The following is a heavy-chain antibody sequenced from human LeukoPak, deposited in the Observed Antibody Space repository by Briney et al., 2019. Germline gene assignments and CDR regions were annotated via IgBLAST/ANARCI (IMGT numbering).Heavy chain of an antibody. V-gene: IGHV3-15*01. Sequence: GGSLRLSCAASGFTFSNAWMSWVRQAPGKGLEWVGRIKSKTDGGTTDYAAPVKGRFTISRDDSKNTLYLQMNSLKTEDTAVYYCTTGPFWSGYHTPFDYWGQGTLVTVSS. D-gene: IGHD3-3*01. CDR2: IKSKTDGGTT. J-gene: IGHJ4*02. CDR1: GFTFSNAW. CDR3: TTGPFWSGYHTPFDY.